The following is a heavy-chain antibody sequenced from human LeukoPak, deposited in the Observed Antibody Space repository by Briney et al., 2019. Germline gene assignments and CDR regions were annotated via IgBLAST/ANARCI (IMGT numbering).Heavy chain of an antibody. D-gene: IGHD6-19*01. Sequence: GGSLRLSCAASGFTFSDYYMSWIRQAPGKGLEWVSYISSSGSTIYYADSVKGRFTISRDNAKNSLYLQMNSLRAEDTALYYCAKDDSSDITLFDYWGQGTLVTVSS. CDR2: ISSSGSTI. V-gene: IGHV3-11*01. CDR1: GFTFSDYY. CDR3: AKDDSSDITLFDY. J-gene: IGHJ4*02.